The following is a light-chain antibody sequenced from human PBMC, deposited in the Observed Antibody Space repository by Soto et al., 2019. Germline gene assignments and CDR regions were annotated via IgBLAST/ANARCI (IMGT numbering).Light chain of an antibody. CDR3: QQYNSYSL. CDR1: QSISSW. CDR2: DAS. V-gene: IGKV1-5*01. Sequence: DIQMTQSPSTLSASVGDRVTITCRASQSISSWLAWYQQKTGKAPKLLIYDASSLERGVPSRFSGSGSGTEFTLTISSLQPDDCAAYYCQQYNSYSLFGPGTKVDIK. J-gene: IGKJ3*01.